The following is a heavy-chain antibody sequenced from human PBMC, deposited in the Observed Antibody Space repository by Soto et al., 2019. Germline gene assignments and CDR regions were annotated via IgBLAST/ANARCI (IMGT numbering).Heavy chain of an antibody. D-gene: IGHD2-21*01. CDR2: INPDGSTT. V-gene: IGHV3-74*01. CDR1: GFAFSKYW. J-gene: IGHJ5*01. Sequence: GGSLRLSCEASGFAFSKYWMHWVRQAPGKGLVWVSRINPDGSTTSYADSVKGRFTISRDNAKDTLYLQMNSLRAEDTAVYYCARVVVGGYWFESWGQGTLVTVS. CDR3: ARVVVGGYWFES.